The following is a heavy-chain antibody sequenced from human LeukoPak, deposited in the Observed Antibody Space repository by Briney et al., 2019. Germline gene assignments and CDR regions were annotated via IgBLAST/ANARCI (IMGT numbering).Heavy chain of an antibody. CDR3: AKDNYGYGAMDC. V-gene: IGHV4-30-4*01. Sequence: TPSETLSLTCTVSGGAVNSDNQYWSWIRQPPGKGLERIGYIHHSGSTYYNPSLKSRLTISLDTSRNQFSLKMNSVTAADTAVYYCAKDNYGYGAMDCWGQGTLVTVSS. D-gene: IGHD3-10*01. CDR2: IHHSGST. J-gene: IGHJ4*02. CDR1: GGAVNSDNQY.